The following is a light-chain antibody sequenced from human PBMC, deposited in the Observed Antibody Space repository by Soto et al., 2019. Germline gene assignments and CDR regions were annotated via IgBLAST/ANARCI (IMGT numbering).Light chain of an antibody. V-gene: IGLV2-11*01. J-gene: IGLJ1*01. CDR2: DVS. CDR1: SSDVGTYDF. CDR3: CLYAVTFYV. Sequence: QSALTQPRSVSGSPGQSVTISCTGTSSDVGTYDFVSWYQQHPGKAPRLMIFDVSERPSGVPDRFSGSKSGNTASLTISGRQAEDGADYYCCLYAVTFYVFGTGTKLTVL.